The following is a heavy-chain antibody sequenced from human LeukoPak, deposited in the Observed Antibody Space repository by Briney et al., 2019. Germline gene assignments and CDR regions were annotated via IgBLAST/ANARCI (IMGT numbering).Heavy chain of an antibody. Sequence: SETLSLTCAVYGGSFSGYYWSWIRQPPGKGLEWIGEINHSGSTNYNPSLKSRVTISVDTSKNQFSLKLSSVTAADTALYYCAKAREMGIVATTVDYWGQGTLVTVSS. CDR2: INHSGST. D-gene: IGHD5-12*01. J-gene: IGHJ4*02. V-gene: IGHV4-34*01. CDR3: AKAREMGIVATTVDY. CDR1: GGSFSGYY.